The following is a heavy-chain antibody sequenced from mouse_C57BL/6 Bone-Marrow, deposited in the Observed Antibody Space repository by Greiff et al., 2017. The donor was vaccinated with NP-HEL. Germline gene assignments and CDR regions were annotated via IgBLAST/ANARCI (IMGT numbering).Heavy chain of an antibody. CDR3: RGSRGHYYAMDY. J-gene: IGHJ4*01. Sequence: QVQLQQPGAELVKPGASVKLSCKASGYTFTSYWMHWVKQRPGQGLEWIGMIHPNSGSTNYNEKFKSKATLTVDKSSSTAYMQLSSLTSEDSAVYYCRGSRGHYYAMDYWGQGTSVTVSS. CDR2: IHPNSGST. D-gene: IGHD1-1*01. CDR1: GYTFTSYW. V-gene: IGHV1-64*01.